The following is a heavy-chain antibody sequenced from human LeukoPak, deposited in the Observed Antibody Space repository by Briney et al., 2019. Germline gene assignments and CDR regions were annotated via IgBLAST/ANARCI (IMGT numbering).Heavy chain of an antibody. D-gene: IGHD1-26*01. Sequence: GGSLRLSCAASGFTFSSYAMSWVRQAPGKGLEWVAFIWYDGSEKYYADSVKGRFTLSRDTSKNTLSLQMNSLRAEDSAVYYCAKDSGSYGFDYWGQGTLVTVSS. V-gene: IGHV3-30*02. J-gene: IGHJ4*02. CDR1: GFTFSSYA. CDR3: AKDSGSYGFDY. CDR2: IWYDGSEK.